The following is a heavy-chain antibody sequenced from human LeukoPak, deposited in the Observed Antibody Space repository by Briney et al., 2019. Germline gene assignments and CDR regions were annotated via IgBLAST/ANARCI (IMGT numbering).Heavy chain of an antibody. CDR1: GGSFSGYY. Sequence: SETLSLTCAVYGGSFSGYYWSWIRQPPGKGLEWIGEINHSGSTNYNPSLKSRVTISVDTSKNQFSLKLSSVTAADTAVYYCARGLAAAGINFDYWGQGTLVTVSS. CDR3: ARGLAAAGINFDY. CDR2: INHSGST. D-gene: IGHD6-13*01. V-gene: IGHV4-34*01. J-gene: IGHJ4*02.